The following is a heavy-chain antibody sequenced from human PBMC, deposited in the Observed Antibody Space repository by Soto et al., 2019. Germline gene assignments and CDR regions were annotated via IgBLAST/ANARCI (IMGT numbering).Heavy chain of an antibody. J-gene: IGHJ6*02. CDR1: GYTFTSYG. V-gene: IGHV1-18*04. Sequence: ASVKVSCKASGYTFTSYGISWVRQAPGQGLEWMGWISAYNGNTNYAQKLQGRVTMTTDTSTSTAYMELRSLRSDDTAVYYCASRSFLAVAPPSYYYGMDVCRQGTTVTVSS. CDR2: ISAYNGNT. CDR3: ASRSFLAVAPPSYYYGMDV. D-gene: IGHD2-15*01.